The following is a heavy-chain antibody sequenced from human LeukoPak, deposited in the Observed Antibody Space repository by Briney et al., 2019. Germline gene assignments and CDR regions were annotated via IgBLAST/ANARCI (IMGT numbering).Heavy chain of an antibody. D-gene: IGHD6-13*01. CDR2: IRGGGGSA. Sequence: GGSLRLSCTASGFTFSAYAMMWVRQAPGKGPEWVSAIRGGGGSAFYADSVKGRFTISRDNSKYTLFLQMNSLRAEDTAVYYCATTGATSPSSASWFNIEYWGQGTLVPVSS. V-gene: IGHV3-23*01. J-gene: IGHJ4*02. CDR1: GFTFSAYA. CDR3: ATTGATSPSSASWFNIEY.